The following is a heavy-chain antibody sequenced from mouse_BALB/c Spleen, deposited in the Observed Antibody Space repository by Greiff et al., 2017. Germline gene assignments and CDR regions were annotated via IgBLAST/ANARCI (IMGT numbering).Heavy chain of an antibody. CDR1: GYTFSSYW. V-gene: IGHV1-5*01. J-gene: IGHJ2*01. Sequence: EVQLQQSGAELMKPGASVKISCKATGYTFSSYWMHWVKQRPGQGLEWIGAIYPGNSDTSYNQKFKGKAKLTAVTSTSTAYMELSSLTNEDSAVYYCTAAPLYRYDEGGFDYWGQGTTLTVSS. CDR3: TAAPLYRYDEGGFDY. CDR2: IYPGNSDT. D-gene: IGHD2-14*01.